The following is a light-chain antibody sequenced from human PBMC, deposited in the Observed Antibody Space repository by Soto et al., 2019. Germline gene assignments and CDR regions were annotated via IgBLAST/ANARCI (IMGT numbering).Light chain of an antibody. CDR2: GAS. J-gene: IGKJ4*01. V-gene: IGKV3-15*01. CDR1: QSVSSN. Sequence: EIVMTQSPATLSVSPGERATLSCRASQSVSSNLAWYQQKPGQAPRLLIYGASTRATGLPARFSGSGSGTEFTLTISSLQSEDFAVYYCQQYNNWPPLTFGGGTMV. CDR3: QQYNNWPPLT.